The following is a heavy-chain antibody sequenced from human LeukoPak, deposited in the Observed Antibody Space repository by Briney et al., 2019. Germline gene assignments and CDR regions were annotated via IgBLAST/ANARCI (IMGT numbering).Heavy chain of an antibody. CDR3: ARGSRAFDI. D-gene: IGHD3-10*01. Sequence: PGGSLRLSCAASGFTFSDWYMSWIRQAPGKELEWVSYITSSGSNIYYADSVKGRFTISRDNAKNSLYLQMNSLRAEDTAVYYCARGSRAFDIWGQGTMVTVSS. V-gene: IGHV3-11*04. CDR2: ITSSGSNI. CDR1: GFTFSDWY. J-gene: IGHJ3*02.